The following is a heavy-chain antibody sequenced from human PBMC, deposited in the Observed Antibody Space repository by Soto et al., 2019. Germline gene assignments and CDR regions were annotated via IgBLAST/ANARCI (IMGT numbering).Heavy chain of an antibody. J-gene: IGHJ4*02. CDR1: GGPISSTNL. CDR3: ARPRPTMAAAAIFDW. V-gene: IGHV4-4*02. Sequence: SETLSLTCYVSGGPISSTNLWTWVRQPPGKGLEWIGEIYHTGNTNYNPSVRSRVTISVDKSKNQFSLKLTSVTAADTAVYYWARPRPTMAAAAIFDWGGRETLVTVS. D-gene: IGHD6-25*01. CDR2: IYHTGNT.